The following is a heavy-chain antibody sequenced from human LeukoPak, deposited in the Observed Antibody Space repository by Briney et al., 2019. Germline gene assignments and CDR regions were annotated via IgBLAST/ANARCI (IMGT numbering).Heavy chain of an antibody. J-gene: IGHJ4*02. CDR2: ISAYNGNT. CDR3: ARDEPISIAAAGYDY. V-gene: IGHV1-18*01. Sequence: ASVKVSCKASGYTFTSYSISWVRQAPGQGLEWMGWISAYNGNTNYAQKLQGRVTMTTDTSASTAYMELRSLRSDDTAVYYCARDEPISIAAAGYDYWGRGTLVTVSS. D-gene: IGHD6-13*01. CDR1: GYTFTSYS.